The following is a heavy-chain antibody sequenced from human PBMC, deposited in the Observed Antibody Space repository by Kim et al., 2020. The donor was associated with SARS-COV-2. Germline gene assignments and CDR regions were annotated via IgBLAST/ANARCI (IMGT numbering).Heavy chain of an antibody. J-gene: IGHJ6*02. CDR2: ISSSSSYI. CDR1: GFTFSSYS. CDR3: ARDLDGDYLNSGDYYYYYGMDV. Sequence: GGSLRLSCAASGFTFSSYSMNWVRQAPGKGLEWVSSISSSSSYIYYADSVKGRFTISRDNAKNSLYLQMNSLRAEDTAVYYCARDLDGDYLNSGDYYYYYGMDVWGQGTTVTVSS. V-gene: IGHV3-21*01. D-gene: IGHD4-17*01.